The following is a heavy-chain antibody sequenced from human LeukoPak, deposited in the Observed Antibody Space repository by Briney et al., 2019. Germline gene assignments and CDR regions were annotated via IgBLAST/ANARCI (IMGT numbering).Heavy chain of an antibody. CDR2: IKSKTDGETT. CDR3: LTDPGEWEPI. J-gene: IGHJ3*02. Sequence: PGGSLRLSCATSGLTFTNAWMSWVRQAPGKGLEWVGRIKSKTDGETTDYAAPVKGRFTISRDDSKNTLYLQMNRLEMEDTAVYYCLTDPGEWEPIWGQGTMVTVS. V-gene: IGHV3-15*01. CDR1: GLTFTNAW. D-gene: IGHD1-26*01.